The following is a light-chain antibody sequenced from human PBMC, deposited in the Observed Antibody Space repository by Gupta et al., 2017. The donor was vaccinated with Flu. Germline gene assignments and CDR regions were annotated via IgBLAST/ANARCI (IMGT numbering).Light chain of an antibody. V-gene: IGKV2-28*01. CDR2: LVS. CDR3: MQALQTPAT. CDR1: QSLMYINGNTH. Sequence: DVVIPQSPLSLPATPREPASISCRSSQSLMYINGNTHLDWYVQKPWQPPHLLIYLVSTRASGVPDRFSGSGSGTDFTRKISRVEAEDVGIYYCMQALQTPATFGGGTKVEIK. J-gene: IGKJ4*01.